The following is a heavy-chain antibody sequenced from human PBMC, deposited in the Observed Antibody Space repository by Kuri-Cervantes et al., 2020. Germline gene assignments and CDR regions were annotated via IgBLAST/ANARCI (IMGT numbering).Heavy chain of an antibody. CDR2: ISGSDDST. CDR3: AKDLAYSSNWSPFDY. V-gene: IGHV3-23*01. CDR1: GFTFDDYA. Sequence: GESLKISCAASGFTFDDYAMHWVRQAPGKGLEWVSGISGSDDSTYYADSVKGRFTISRDNSKNTLYLQMNSLRAEDTAVYYWAKDLAYSSNWSPFDYWGQGTLVTVSS. J-gene: IGHJ4*02. D-gene: IGHD6-13*01.